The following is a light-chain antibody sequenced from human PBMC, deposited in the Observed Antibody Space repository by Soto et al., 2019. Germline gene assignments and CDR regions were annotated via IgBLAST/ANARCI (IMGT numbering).Light chain of an antibody. CDR1: QTSATY. V-gene: IGKV1-39*01. Sequence: QMTQTTSSLSASVGDRVTITCRASQTSATYINWYQQKSGSAPRLLIYEASGLQSGVPSRFSGSGSGTDFTLTISSLQPEDFATYYCQQSYSTPRTFGQRANADVK. CDR3: QQSYSTPRT. J-gene: IGKJ1*01. CDR2: EAS.